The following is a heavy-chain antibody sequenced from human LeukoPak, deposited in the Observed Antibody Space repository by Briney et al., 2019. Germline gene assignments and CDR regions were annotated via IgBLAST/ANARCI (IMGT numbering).Heavy chain of an antibody. Sequence: ASVKVSCKASGYIFTDYYMHWVQQAPGKGLEYMGRVDPQTGETIYAEKFQGRVTITADTSTDTAYMELTGLKSEDTAVYFRVTDDYGDYWARFWGQGSLVTVSS. D-gene: IGHD4-17*01. J-gene: IGHJ4*02. CDR1: GYIFTDYY. CDR2: VDPQTGET. CDR3: VTDDYGDYWARF. V-gene: IGHV1-69-2*01.